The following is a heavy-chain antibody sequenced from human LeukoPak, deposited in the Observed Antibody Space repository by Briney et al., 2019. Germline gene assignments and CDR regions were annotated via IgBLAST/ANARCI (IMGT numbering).Heavy chain of an antibody. CDR3: VRDYNFKIDY. Sequence: PGGSLRLSCAASGFTFSTYWMHWVRQAPGKGLLWVSRINTDGSSTTYADSVKGRFTISRDNAKNTLYLQMNSLRVDDTAVYYCVRDYNFKIDYWGQGTLVTVSS. J-gene: IGHJ4*02. CDR2: INTDGSST. D-gene: IGHD1-1*01. V-gene: IGHV3-74*01. CDR1: GFTFSTYW.